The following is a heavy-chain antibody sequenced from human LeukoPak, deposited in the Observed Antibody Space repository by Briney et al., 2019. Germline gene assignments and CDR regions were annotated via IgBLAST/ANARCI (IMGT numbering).Heavy chain of an antibody. CDR3: VGSRYQLLSFDY. CDR1: GGSISSSSYY. CDR2: VYYSGST. J-gene: IGHJ4*02. D-gene: IGHD2-2*01. Sequence: SETLSLTCTVSGGSISSSSYYWGWIRQPPGKGLEWIGSVYYSGSTYYNPSLKSRVTISVDTSKNQFSLKLSSVTAADTAVYYCVGSRYQLLSFDYWGQGTLVTVSS. V-gene: IGHV4-39*01.